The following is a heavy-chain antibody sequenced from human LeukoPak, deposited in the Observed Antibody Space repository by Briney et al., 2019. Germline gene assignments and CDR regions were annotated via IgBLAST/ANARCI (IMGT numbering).Heavy chain of an antibody. Sequence: GGSLRLSCAASGFIFSSYSMNWVRQAPGKGLEWVSSISSTSSYIYYADSVKGRFTISRDNAKNSLYLQMNSLRAEDTAVYYCAGSLSSYGYEFVYYYMDVWGRGTTVTVSS. V-gene: IGHV3-21*01. J-gene: IGHJ6*03. CDR1: GFIFSSYS. D-gene: IGHD5-18*01. CDR2: ISSTSSYI. CDR3: AGSLSSYGYEFVYYYMDV.